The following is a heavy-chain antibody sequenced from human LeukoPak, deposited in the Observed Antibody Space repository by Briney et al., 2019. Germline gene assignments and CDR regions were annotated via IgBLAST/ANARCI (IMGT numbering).Heavy chain of an antibody. CDR3: AKDRVYGSGSYGYDY. J-gene: IGHJ4*02. CDR1: GFTFSSYG. Sequence: GGSLRLSCAASGFTFSSYGMHWVRQAPSKGLEWVAVISYDGSNKYYADSVKGRFTISRDNSKNTLYLQMNSLRAEDTAVYYCAKDRVYGSGSYGYDYWGQGTLVTVPS. D-gene: IGHD3-10*01. V-gene: IGHV3-30*18. CDR2: ISYDGSNK.